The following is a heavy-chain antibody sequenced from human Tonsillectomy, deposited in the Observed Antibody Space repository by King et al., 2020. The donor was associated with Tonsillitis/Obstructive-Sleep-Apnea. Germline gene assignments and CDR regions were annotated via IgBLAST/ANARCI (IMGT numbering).Heavy chain of an antibody. Sequence: QLVQSGGGLVKPGGSLRLSCAASGFTFSNAWMSWVRQAPGKGLEWVGRIKSKTDGGTTDYAAPVKGRFTISRDDSKNTLYLQMNSLKTEDTAVYYCTTDSYSSGSDAFDIWGQGTMVTVSS. CDR2: IKSKTDGGTT. CDR1: GFTFSNAW. D-gene: IGHD6-19*01. V-gene: IGHV3-15*01. J-gene: IGHJ3*02. CDR3: TTDSYSSGSDAFDI.